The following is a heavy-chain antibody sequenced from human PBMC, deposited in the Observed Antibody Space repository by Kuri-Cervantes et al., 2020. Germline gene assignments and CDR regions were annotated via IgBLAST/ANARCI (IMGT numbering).Heavy chain of an antibody. J-gene: IGHJ6*03. V-gene: IGHV1-24*01. CDR2: FDHEDGET. D-gene: IGHD3-10*01. Sequence: ASVKVSCKVSGHTLTKLSMHWVRQAPGKGLEWMGGFDHEDGETIYAQKFQGRITVTEDTSTDTAYMDLSSLRYEDTAVYYCATGTVRGLSYYSYMGVWGKGTTVTVSS. CDR1: GHTLTKLS. CDR3: ATGTVRGLSYYSYMGV.